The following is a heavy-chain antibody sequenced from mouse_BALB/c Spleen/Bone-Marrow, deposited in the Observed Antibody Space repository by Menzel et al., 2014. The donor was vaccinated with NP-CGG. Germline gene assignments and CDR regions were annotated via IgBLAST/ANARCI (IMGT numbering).Heavy chain of an antibody. Sequence: VKLVESGPGLVAPSQSLAITCTASGFSLTGYGVKWVRQPPGKGLEWLGNIWGDVSTDYNSALKSRLSISKDNSKSQVFLKMNRLQTDDTARYYCARDYGTGAMDYWGQGTSVTVSS. D-gene: IGHD1-1*01. CDR2: IWGDVST. V-gene: IGHV2-6-7*01. J-gene: IGHJ4*01. CDR1: GFSLTGYG. CDR3: ARDYGTGAMDY.